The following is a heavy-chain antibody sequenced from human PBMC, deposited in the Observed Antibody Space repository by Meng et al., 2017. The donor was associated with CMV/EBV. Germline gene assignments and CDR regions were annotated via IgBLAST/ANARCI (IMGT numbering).Heavy chain of an antibody. J-gene: IGHJ6*02. CDR3: ARLPRSSSGYYYYGMDV. D-gene: IGHD6-13*01. CDR2: ISAYNGNT. CDR1: GYTFTSYG. V-gene: IGHV1-18*01. Sequence: ASVKVSCKASGYTFTSYGISWVRQAPGQGLEWMGWISAYNGNTNYAQKLQGRVTMTTDTSTSTAYMELRSLRSDDTAVYYCARLPRSSSGYYYYGMDVWGQGTTVTVSS.